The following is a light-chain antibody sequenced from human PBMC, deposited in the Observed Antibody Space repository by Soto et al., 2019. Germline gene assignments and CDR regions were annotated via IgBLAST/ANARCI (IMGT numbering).Light chain of an antibody. V-gene: IGKV1-27*01. CDR3: QNYDSAPYT. J-gene: IGKJ2*01. CDR1: QDISNY. CDR2: SAS. Sequence: DIQMTQSPSSLSASVGDRVTITCRASQDISNYLAWYQQKPGKVPKVLIYSASMLQSGVPSRFSGGGSGTDFTLTISSLQPEDVASYYCQNYDSAPYTFGQGTKLEIK.